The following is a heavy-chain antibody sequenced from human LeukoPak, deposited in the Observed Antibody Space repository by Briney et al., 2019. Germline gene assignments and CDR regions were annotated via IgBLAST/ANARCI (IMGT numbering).Heavy chain of an antibody. Sequence: PSETLSLTCTVSGGSISRSRDYWGWLRQPPGKGLEWIGYIYYSGSTNYNPSLKSRVTISVDTSKNQFSLKLSSVTAADTAVYYCARDNRSSYYFDYWGQGTLVTVSS. J-gene: IGHJ4*02. V-gene: IGHV4-61*01. CDR2: IYYSGST. CDR1: GGSISRSRDY. CDR3: ARDNRSSYYFDY.